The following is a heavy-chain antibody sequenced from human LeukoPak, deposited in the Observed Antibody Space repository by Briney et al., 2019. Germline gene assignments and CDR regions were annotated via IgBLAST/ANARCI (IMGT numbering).Heavy chain of an antibody. V-gene: IGHV1-18*01. J-gene: IGHJ4*02. Sequence: ASVKVSCKASGYTFTSYGISWVRQAPGQGLEWMGWISAYNGNTNYAQKLQGRVTMTTDTSTSTAYMELRSLRSDDTAVYYCARDPEHYDILTGYYDHWGQGTLVTVSS. CDR1: GYTFTSYG. CDR2: ISAYNGNT. D-gene: IGHD3-9*01. CDR3: ARDPEHYDILTGYYDH.